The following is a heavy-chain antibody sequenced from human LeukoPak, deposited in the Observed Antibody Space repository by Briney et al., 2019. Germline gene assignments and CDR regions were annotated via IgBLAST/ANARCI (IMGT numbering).Heavy chain of an antibody. Sequence: QSGGSLRLSCAASGFTFSSYAMSWVRQAPGKGLEWVSYISSSGSTIYYADSVKCRFTISRDNAKNSLYLQMNSLRAKDTAVYYCARERKDYGFDYWGQGTLVTVSS. CDR2: ISSSGSTI. CDR3: ARERKDYGFDY. CDR1: GFTFSSYA. V-gene: IGHV3-48*04. J-gene: IGHJ4*02. D-gene: IGHD4-17*01.